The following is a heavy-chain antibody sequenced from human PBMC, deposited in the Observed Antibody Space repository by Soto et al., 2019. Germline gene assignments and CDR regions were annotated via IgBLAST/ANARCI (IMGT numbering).Heavy chain of an antibody. J-gene: IGHJ6*02. CDR1: GDSVSSNSAA. CDR3: ARDSFIVATILDYYYYYGTDV. V-gene: IGHV6-1*01. CDR2: TYYRSKWYN. D-gene: IGHD5-12*01. Sequence: PSQTLSLTCAISGDSVSSNSAAWNWIRQSPSRGLEWLGRTYYRSKWYNDYAVSVKSRITINPDTSKNQFSLQLNSVTPEDTAVYYCARDSFIVATILDYYYYYGTDVWGQGTTVTVSS.